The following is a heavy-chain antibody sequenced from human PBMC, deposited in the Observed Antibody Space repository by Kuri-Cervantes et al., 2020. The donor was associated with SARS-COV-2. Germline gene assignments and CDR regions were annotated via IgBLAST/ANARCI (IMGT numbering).Heavy chain of an antibody. J-gene: IGHJ4*02. CDR1: GFTFSSYW. Sequence: GESLKISCAASGFTFSSYWMSWVRQAPGKGLEWVSSISSSSSYIYYADSVKGRFTISRDNAKNSLYLQMNSLRAEDTAVYYCARDLNGDYLVDYWGQGTLVTVSS. V-gene: IGHV3-21*01. D-gene: IGHD4-17*01. CDR3: ARDLNGDYLVDY. CDR2: ISSSSSYI.